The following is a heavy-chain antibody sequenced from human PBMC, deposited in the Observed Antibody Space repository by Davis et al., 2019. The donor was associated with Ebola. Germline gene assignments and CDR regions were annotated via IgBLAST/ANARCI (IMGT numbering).Heavy chain of an antibody. J-gene: IGHJ4*02. V-gene: IGHV3-7*01. CDR1: GFTFSSYW. CDR2: IKQDGSEK. CDR3: ARDVYSNSVGPDY. Sequence: GGSLRLSCAASGFTFSSYWMSWVRQAPGKGLEWVANIKQDGSEKYYVDSVKGRFTISRDNAKNSLYLQMNSLRAEDTAVYYCARDVYSNSVGPDYWGQGTLVTVSS. D-gene: IGHD6-6*01.